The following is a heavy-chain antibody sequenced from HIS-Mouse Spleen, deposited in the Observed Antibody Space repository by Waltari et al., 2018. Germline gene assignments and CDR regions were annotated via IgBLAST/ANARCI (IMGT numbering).Heavy chain of an antibody. CDR3: ARGHDYSNYFDY. J-gene: IGHJ4*02. D-gene: IGHD4-4*01. CDR1: GYTFTSYD. Sequence: QVQLVQSGAEVKKPGASVKVSCKASGYTFTSYDINWVQQATGQGLEWMGWMNPNRGNTGYAQKFQGRVTMTRNTSISTAYMELSSLRSEDTAVYYCARGHDYSNYFDYWGQGTLVTVSS. CDR2: MNPNRGNT. V-gene: IGHV1-8*01.